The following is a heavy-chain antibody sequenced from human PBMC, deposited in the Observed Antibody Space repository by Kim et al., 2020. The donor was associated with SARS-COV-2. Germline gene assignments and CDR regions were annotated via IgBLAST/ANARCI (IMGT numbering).Heavy chain of an antibody. Sequence: LKSRVTISVDTSKTRFSLRLSSVTAADTAVYYCARRGGGSDTYYYYGMDVWGQGTTVTVSS. J-gene: IGHJ6*02. CDR3: ARRGGGSDTYYYYGMDV. D-gene: IGHD3-10*01. V-gene: IGHV4-59*08.